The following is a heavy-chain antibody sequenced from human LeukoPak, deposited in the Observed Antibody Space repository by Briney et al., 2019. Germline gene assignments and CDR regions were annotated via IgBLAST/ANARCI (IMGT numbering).Heavy chain of an antibody. Sequence: SETLSLTCAVYGESFSGYYWSWIRQPPGKGLEWLGEVNHSGSTNYNPSLKSRVTISVDTPKNQFSLKLSSVTAADTGVYYCARAEITAAGVPFDYWGQGTLVTVSS. J-gene: IGHJ4*02. CDR3: ARAEITAAGVPFDY. V-gene: IGHV4-34*01. CDR1: GESFSGYY. CDR2: VNHSGST. D-gene: IGHD6-13*01.